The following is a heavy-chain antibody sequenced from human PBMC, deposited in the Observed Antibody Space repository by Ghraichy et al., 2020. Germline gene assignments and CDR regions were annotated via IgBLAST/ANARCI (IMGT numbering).Heavy chain of an antibody. J-gene: IGHJ4*02. CDR2: ISTSGLTI. CDR1: EFTFSSYS. Sequence: LSLTCAASEFTFSSYSMNWVRQAPGKGLEWVSYISTSGLTIYYADSVKGRFTISRDNAKNSLYLQMNSLRDEDTAVYYCARGHSSGYSYYFDYWGQGTLVTVSP. V-gene: IGHV3-48*02. CDR3: ARGHSSGYSYYFDY. D-gene: IGHD3-22*01.